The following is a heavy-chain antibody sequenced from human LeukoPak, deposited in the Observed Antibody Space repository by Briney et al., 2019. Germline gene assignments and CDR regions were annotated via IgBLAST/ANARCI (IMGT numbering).Heavy chain of an antibody. CDR1: TFTFSNAW. D-gene: IGHD2-15*01. V-gene: IGHV3-15*01. J-gene: IGHJ3*02. CDR2: IKSKSDGGTT. CDR3: TTAPRGYCSGGSCTYAFDI. Sequence: PGGSLRLSCAASTFTFSNAWMSWVRQAPGKGLGWVGRIKSKSDGGTTDYAAPVKGRFTISRDESKNTLYLQMNSLKTEDTAVYYCTTAPRGYCSGGSCTYAFDIWGQGTMVTVSS.